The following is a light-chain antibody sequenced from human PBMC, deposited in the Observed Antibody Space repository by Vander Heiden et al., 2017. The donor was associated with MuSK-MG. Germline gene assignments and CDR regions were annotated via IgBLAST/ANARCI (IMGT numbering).Light chain of an antibody. Sequence: QSVLTQPPSVSAAPGQKVTIPCSGSTSNIGNNCVSWYQHFPGTAPKVLIYDNDDRRSEVPDRFSASKSGTSATLAINGLQNAEEADYYCGTWDTSLSAWVFGGGTKLTVL. J-gene: IGLJ3*02. V-gene: IGLV1-51*01. CDR1: TSNIGNNC. CDR2: DND. CDR3: GTWDTSLSAWV.